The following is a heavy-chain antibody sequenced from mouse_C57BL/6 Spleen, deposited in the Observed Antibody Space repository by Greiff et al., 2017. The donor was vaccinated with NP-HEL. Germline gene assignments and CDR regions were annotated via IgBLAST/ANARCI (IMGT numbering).Heavy chain of an antibody. CDR3: ARSAGSSLYGYFDV. J-gene: IGHJ1*03. V-gene: IGHV1-55*01. CDR2: IYPGSGST. CDR1: GYTFTSYW. D-gene: IGHD1-1*01. Sequence: QVQLQQSGAELVKPGASVKMSCKASGYTFTSYWITWVKQRPGQGLEWIGDIYPGSGSTNYNEKFKSKATLTVDTSSSTAYMQLSSLTSEDSAVYYCARSAGSSLYGYFDVWGTGTTVTVSS.